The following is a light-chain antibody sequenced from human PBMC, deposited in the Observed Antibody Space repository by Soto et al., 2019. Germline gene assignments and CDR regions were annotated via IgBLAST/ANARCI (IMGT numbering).Light chain of an antibody. J-gene: IGKJ1*01. CDR3: QQYCSSPWT. CDR1: QSVSSSY. Sequence: EIVLTQSPGTLSLSPGERATLSCRASQSVSSSYLAWYQQKPGQAPRLLIYGASSRATGIPDRFSGSGSGTDFTLTICRLEHEDFAVYYCQQYCSSPWTFGQGIKVDIK. CDR2: GAS. V-gene: IGKV3-20*01.